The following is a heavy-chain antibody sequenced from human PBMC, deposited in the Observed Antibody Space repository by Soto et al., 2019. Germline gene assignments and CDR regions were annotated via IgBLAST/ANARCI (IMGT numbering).Heavy chain of an antibody. Sequence: EVQLVESGGGLVKPGGCLRLSCAASGFTFSSYSMNWVRQAPGKGLEWVSSISSSSSYIYYADSVKGRFTISRDNAKNSLYLQMNSLRAEDTAVYYCAIATVTVSPNDAFYIWGQGTMVTVSS. V-gene: IGHV3-21*01. CDR2: ISSSSSYI. D-gene: IGHD4-17*01. CDR3: AIATVTVSPNDAFYI. CDR1: GFTFSSYS. J-gene: IGHJ3*02.